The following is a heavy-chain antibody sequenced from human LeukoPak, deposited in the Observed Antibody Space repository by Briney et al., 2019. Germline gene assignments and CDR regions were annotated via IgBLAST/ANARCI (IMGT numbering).Heavy chain of an antibody. CDR3: AKDLADERVVVAATHLPNYYYGMDV. Sequence: GGSLRLSCAASGFTFSSYGMHWVRQAPGKGLEWVAVISYDGSNKYYADSVKGRFTISRDNSKNTLYLQMNSLRAEDTAVYYCAKDLADERVVVAATHLPNYYYGMDVWGQGTTVTVSS. D-gene: IGHD2-15*01. CDR2: ISYDGSNK. CDR1: GFTFSSYG. J-gene: IGHJ6*02. V-gene: IGHV3-30*18.